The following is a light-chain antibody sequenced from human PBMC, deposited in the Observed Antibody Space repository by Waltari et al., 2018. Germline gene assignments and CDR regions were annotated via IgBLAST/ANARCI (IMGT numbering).Light chain of an antibody. V-gene: IGLV1-44*01. CDR1: DSTIGRNT. CDR3: AGWDDNGNGRVI. Sequence: QSQLTQPPSASGTPGQTVSISCSGGDSTIGRNTVTWYQQFPGTAPKLLIYGRGQRPSGVPDRFSGSKSGTSASLVISGLLSEDEATYYCAGWDDNGNGRVIFGGGTKLTVL. CDR2: GRG. J-gene: IGLJ2*01.